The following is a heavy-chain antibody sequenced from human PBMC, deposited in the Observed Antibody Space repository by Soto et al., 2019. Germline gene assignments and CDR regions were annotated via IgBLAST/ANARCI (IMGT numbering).Heavy chain of an antibody. CDR1: GFDFGDYY. CDR2: IDSGDGAT. J-gene: IGHJ4*02. CDR3: ARDRLAPYSYGPGGDY. D-gene: IGHD5-18*01. V-gene: IGHV3-11*01. Sequence: LRLSCTGSGFDFGDYYSSWIRHAPVKGLEWVSYIDSGDGATYYTDSVKGRFTISRDNAKKTVYLQMSSLRVEDTALYYCARDRLAPYSYGPGGDYWGQGTLVTVSS.